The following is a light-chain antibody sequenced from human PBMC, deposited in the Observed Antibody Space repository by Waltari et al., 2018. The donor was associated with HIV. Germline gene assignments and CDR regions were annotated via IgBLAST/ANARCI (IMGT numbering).Light chain of an antibody. J-gene: IGLJ1*01. CDR3: TSYTTINTYV. V-gene: IGLV2-14*03. Sequence: QSALTQPASVSGSPGQSLTISCTGTSRDFGGYNHVSWYQQHPAKAPKVIIYDVSNRPSGVSNRFSGSKSGNTASLTISGLQAEDEADYYCTSYTTINTYVFGTGTKVTVL. CDR1: SRDFGGYNH. CDR2: DVS.